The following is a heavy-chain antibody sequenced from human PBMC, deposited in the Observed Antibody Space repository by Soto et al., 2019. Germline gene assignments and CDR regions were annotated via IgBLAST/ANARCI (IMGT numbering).Heavy chain of an antibody. CDR1: GVSISSGDYY. CDR3: ARDDDYGADY. Sequence: SETLSLTCTVSGVSISSGDYYWSWIRQPPGKGLEWIGYIYYSGSTYYNPSLKSRVTISVDTSKNQFSLKLSSVTAADTAVYYCARDDDYGADYWGQGTLVTVSS. V-gene: IGHV4-30-4*01. CDR2: IYYSGST. J-gene: IGHJ4*02. D-gene: IGHD4-17*01.